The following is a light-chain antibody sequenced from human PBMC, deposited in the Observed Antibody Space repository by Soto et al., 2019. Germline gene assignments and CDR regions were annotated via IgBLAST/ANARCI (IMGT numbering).Light chain of an antibody. J-gene: IGLJ2*01. CDR2: DVT. CDR1: STDVGGYDC. V-gene: IGLV2-14*03. CDR3: SSYTSSSTRV. Sequence: QSALTQPASVSGSPGQSITISCIGTSTDVGGYDCVSWYQQHPGNAPKLIIYDVTNRASGVSNRFSGSKSGNTASLTISGLQAEDEADYYCSSYTSSSTRVFGGGTKVTVL.